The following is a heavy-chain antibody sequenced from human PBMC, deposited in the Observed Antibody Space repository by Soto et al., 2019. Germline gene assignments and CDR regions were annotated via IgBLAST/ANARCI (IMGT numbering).Heavy chain of an antibody. CDR2: ILGKGTT. CDR1: GFTFSYYA. V-gene: IGHV3-23*01. CDR3: AKDAVYGDGLWLPES. Sequence: GGSLSLSCTAPGFTFSYYAMIWVRQAPGKELEWVAGILGKGTTYHADSVKGRFTISKDNSKSTLYLEMNSLSAEDTAVYYCAKDAVYGDGLWLPESWGQGTMVTVSS. J-gene: IGHJ4*02. D-gene: IGHD4-17*01.